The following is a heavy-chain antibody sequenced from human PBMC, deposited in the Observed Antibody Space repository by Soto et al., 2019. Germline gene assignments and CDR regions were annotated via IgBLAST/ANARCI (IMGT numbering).Heavy chain of an antibody. CDR1: GGSFSGYY. CDR2: INHSGST. V-gene: IGHV4-34*02. CDR3: ARGRGVWGSYHSNWFDP. D-gene: IGHD3-16*02. Sequence: QVQLQQWGAGLLKPSETLSLTCAVYGGSFSGYYWSWIRQPPGKGLEWIGEINHSGSTNYNPSLKRRVTLAVDAYKNQFSLQFSSVPAADTDVYYCARGRGVWGSYHSNWFDPWGQGNLVTVSS. J-gene: IGHJ5*02.